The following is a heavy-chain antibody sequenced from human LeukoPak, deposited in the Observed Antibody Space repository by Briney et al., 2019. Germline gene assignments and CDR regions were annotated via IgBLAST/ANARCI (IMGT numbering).Heavy chain of an antibody. CDR1: GASFTSGTYY. J-gene: IGHJ5*02. CDR3: AKEDRVKYWFDP. V-gene: IGHV4-61*02. Sequence: SQTLSLTCTLSGASFTSGTYYLSWIRQPAGKGLEWIGRIHTSGITHYNPSLKSRVTISVDTSNTQFSLKLDSVTAADTAVYYCAKEDRVKYWFDPWGQGTLVTVS. D-gene: IGHD1-14*01. CDR2: IHTSGIT.